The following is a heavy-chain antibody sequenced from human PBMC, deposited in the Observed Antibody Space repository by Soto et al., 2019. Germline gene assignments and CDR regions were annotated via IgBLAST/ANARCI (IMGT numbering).Heavy chain of an antibody. V-gene: IGHV3-74*01. CDR3: ARFVRGSYWSLDY. Sequence: GGSLRLSCAASGFIFSNYWMHWVRQAPGKGLVWVSRMNGDGSSTASADSVEGRFTISRDNAKNTLYLQMNSLRAEDTAVYYCARFVRGSYWSLDYWGPGTLVTVSS. CDR1: GFIFSNYW. CDR2: MNGDGSST. D-gene: IGHD1-26*01. J-gene: IGHJ4*02.